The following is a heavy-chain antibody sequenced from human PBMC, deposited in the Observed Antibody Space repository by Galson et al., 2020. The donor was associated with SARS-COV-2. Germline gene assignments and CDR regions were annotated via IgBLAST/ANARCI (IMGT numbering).Heavy chain of an antibody. CDR2: IYYSGST. CDR1: GGSISSYY. J-gene: IGHJ4*02. Sequence: SETLSLTCTVSGGSISSYYWSWIRQPPGKGLEWIGYIYYSGSTNYNPSLKSRVTISVDTSKNQFSLKLSSVTAADTAVYYCARSDGYNFDYWGQGTLVTVSS. V-gene: IGHV4-59*01. D-gene: IGHD5-12*01. CDR3: ARSDGYNFDY.